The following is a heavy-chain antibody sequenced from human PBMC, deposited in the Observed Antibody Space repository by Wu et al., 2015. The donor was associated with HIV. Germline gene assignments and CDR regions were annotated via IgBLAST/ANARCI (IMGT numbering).Heavy chain of an antibody. J-gene: IGHJ6*02. CDR2: INPNRGGT. V-gene: IGHV1-2*02. Sequence: QVQLLQSGAEVKKPGASVMVSCKASGYTFIDYYMYWVRQAPGQGLEWMGWINPNRGGTKYAQKFQGRVTMTRDTAVSTAYMELSSLRSEDTAVYYCARLVKGIQLWYSYYYYGMDVWGQGTTVTVSS. D-gene: IGHD5-18*01. CDR3: ARLVKGIQLWYSYYYYGMDV. CDR1: GYTFIDYY.